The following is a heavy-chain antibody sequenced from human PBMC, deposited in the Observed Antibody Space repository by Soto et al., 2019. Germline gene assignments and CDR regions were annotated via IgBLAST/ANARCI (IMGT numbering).Heavy chain of an antibody. CDR2: IYYSGST. CDR1: GGSISSGDYY. V-gene: IGHV4-30-4*01. J-gene: IGHJ5*02. Sequence: SETLSLTCTFSGGSISSGDYYWSWIRQPPGKGLEWIGYIYYSGSTYYNPSLKSRVTISVDTSKNQFSLKLSSVTAADTAVYYCARERPDGSRLDPWGQGTLVTSPQ. D-gene: IGHD6-13*01. CDR3: ARERPDGSRLDP.